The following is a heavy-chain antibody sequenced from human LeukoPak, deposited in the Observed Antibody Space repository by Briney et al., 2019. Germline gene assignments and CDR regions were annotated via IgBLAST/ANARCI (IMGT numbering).Heavy chain of an antibody. CDR3: ARKDVLTGYYDN. J-gene: IGHJ4*02. D-gene: IGHD3-9*01. Sequence: GGSLRLSCAASGFTFSSYAMSWVRQAPGKGLEWVSSISGSGGSTYYADSVQGRFAVSRDNSKNTLYLQMNSLRAEDTALYFCARKDVLTGYYDNGGQGTLVTVSS. CDR1: GFTFSSYA. V-gene: IGHV3-23*01. CDR2: ISGSGGST.